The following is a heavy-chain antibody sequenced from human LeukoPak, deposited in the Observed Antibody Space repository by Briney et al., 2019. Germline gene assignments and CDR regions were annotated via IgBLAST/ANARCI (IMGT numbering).Heavy chain of an antibody. V-gene: IGHV3-30*02. D-gene: IGHD2-2*01. CDR2: IRYDGSNK. CDR1: GFTFSSYG. Sequence: GGSLRLSCAASGFTFSSYGMHWVRQAPGKGLEWVAFIRYDGSNKYYADSVNGRFTISRDNSKNALYLQMNSLRAEDTAVYYCAKDIVVVVPDARNVYYYYYMDVWGKGTTVTVSS. CDR3: AKDIVVVVPDARNVYYYYYMDV. J-gene: IGHJ6*03.